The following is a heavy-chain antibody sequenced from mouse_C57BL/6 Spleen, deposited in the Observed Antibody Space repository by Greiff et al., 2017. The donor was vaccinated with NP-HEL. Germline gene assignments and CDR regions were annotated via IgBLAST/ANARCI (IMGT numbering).Heavy chain of an antibody. CDR2: IDPSDSYT. D-gene: IGHD1-1*01. CDR1: GYTFTSYW. V-gene: IGHV1-50*01. J-gene: IGHJ4*01. CDR3: ARLIYGSRGDYAMDY. Sequence: QVQLKQPGAELVKPGASVKLSCKASGYTFTSYWMQWVKQRPGQGLEWIGEIDPSDSYTNYNQKFKGKATLTVDTSSSTAYMQLSSLTSEDSAVYYCARLIYGSRGDYAMDYWGQGTSVTVSS.